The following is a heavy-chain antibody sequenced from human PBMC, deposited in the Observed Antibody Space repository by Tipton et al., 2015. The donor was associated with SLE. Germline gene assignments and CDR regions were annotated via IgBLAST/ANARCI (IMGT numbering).Heavy chain of an antibody. D-gene: IGHD6-6*01. J-gene: IGHJ6*03. CDR2: INHSGST. CDR1: GGSFSGYY. V-gene: IGHV4-34*01. CDR3: AGSIAARLAYYYYYMDV. Sequence: TLSLTCAVYGGSFSGYYWSWIRQPPGKGLEWIGEINHSGSTNYNPSLKSRVTISVDTSKNQFSLKLSSVTAADTAVYYCAGSIAARLAYYYYYMDVWGKGTTVTVSS.